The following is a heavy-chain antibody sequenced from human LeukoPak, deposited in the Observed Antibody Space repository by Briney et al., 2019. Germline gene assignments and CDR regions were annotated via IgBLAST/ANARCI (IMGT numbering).Heavy chain of an antibody. Sequence: GASVKVSCKASGYDFINYGISWVRQAPGQGLEWMGWRSIYNGNTDYKLQGRVTMTTDTSTGTAYMELSSLRSEDTAVYYCARGKVGARQFDYWGQGTLVTVSS. V-gene: IGHV1-18*01. CDR3: ARGKVGARQFDY. CDR1: GYDFINYG. D-gene: IGHD1-26*01. CDR2: RSIYNGNT. J-gene: IGHJ4*02.